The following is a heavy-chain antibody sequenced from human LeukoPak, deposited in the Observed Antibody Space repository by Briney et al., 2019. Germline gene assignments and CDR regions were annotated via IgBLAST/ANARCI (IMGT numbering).Heavy chain of an antibody. V-gene: IGHV1-46*01. CDR1: GYTFTDYY. CDR2: INPSGGST. J-gene: IGHJ4*02. Sequence: ASVKVSCKASGYTFTDYYMHWVRQAPGQGLEWMGIINPSGGSTSYAQKFQGRVTMTRDTSTSTVYMELSSLRSEDTAVYYCARDSSSWYHLDYWGQGTLVTVSS. D-gene: IGHD6-13*01. CDR3: ARDSSSWYHLDY.